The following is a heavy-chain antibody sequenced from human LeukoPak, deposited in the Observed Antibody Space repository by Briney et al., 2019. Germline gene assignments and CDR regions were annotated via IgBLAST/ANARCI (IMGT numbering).Heavy chain of an antibody. CDR3: AKDISSPYYYDSSGPGV. V-gene: IGHV3-23*01. J-gene: IGHJ4*02. Sequence: GGSLRLSCAASGFTFSSYAMSWVRQAPGKGLEWVSAISGSGGSTYYADSVKGRFTISRDNAKNSLYLQMNSLRAEDTALYYCAKDISSPYYYDSSGPGVWGQGTLVTVSS. CDR1: GFTFSSYA. D-gene: IGHD3-22*01. CDR2: ISGSGGST.